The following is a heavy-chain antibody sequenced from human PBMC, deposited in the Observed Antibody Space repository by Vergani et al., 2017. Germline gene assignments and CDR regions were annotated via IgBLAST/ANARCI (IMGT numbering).Heavy chain of an antibody. D-gene: IGHD1-14*01. V-gene: IGHV4-38-2*01. CDR2: IYHSGST. J-gene: IGHJ5*02. CDR1: GYSISSGYY. CDR3: ARPDPVQTGFDP. Sequence: QVQLQESGPGLVKPSETLSLTCAVSGYSISSGYYWGWIRQPPGKGLEWIGSIYHSGSTYYNPSLKSRVTISVDTSKNQFSLKLSSVTAADTAVYYCARPDPVQTGFDPWGQGTLVTVSS.